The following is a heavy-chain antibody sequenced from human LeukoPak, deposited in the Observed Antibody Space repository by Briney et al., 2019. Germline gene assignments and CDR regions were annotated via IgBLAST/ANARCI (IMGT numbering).Heavy chain of an antibody. CDR2: INPNTGGT. CDR1: GYTFIAYY. D-gene: IGHD2-15*01. J-gene: IGHJ4*02. V-gene: IGHV1-2*02. CDR3: ARRYCSGGSCYPDY. Sequence: SVKVSCKASGYTFIAYYIQWVRQAPGQGLEWMGWINPNTGGTKNAQKFQGRVTMTRDTSITTAYMELGRLTSDDKAVYYCARRYCSGGSCYPDYWGQGTLVTVSS.